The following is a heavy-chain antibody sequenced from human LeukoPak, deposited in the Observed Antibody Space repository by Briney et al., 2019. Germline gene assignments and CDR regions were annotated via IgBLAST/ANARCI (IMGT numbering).Heavy chain of an antibody. CDR3: ARARYYYYYYMDV. CDR1: GGSISSYY. D-gene: IGHD1-14*01. Sequence: SETLSLTCTVSGGSISSYYWSWIRQPPGKGLEWIGYIYYSGSTNYNPSLKSRVTISVDTSKNQFSLKLSSVTAADTAVYYCARARYYYYYYMDVWGKGTTVTVSS. CDR2: IYYSGST. V-gene: IGHV4-59*01. J-gene: IGHJ6*03.